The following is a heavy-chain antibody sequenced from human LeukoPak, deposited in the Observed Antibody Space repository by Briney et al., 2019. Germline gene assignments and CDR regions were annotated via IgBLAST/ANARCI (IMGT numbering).Heavy chain of an antibody. CDR3: TTQRGGYCSGGSCYRP. J-gene: IGHJ5*02. CDR1: GFTFSNAW. D-gene: IGHD2-15*01. CDR2: IKSKTDGGTT. V-gene: IGHV3-15*01. Sequence: PGRSLRLSCAASGFTFSNAWMSWVTQAPGKELEWVGRIKSKTDGGTTDYAAPVKGRFTISRDDSKNTLYLQMNSLKTEDTAVYYCTTQRGGYCSGGSCYRPWGQGTLVTVSS.